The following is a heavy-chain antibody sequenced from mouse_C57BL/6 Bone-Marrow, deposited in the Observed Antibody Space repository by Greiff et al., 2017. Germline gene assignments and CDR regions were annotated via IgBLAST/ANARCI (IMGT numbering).Heavy chain of an antibody. Sequence: VQLQQSGAELARPGASVKLSCKASGYTFTSYGISWVKQRTGQGLEWIGEIYPRSGNTYSNEKFKGKATLTADKSSSTAYMELRSLTSEDSAVYFCAATVVADFDVWGTGTTVTVSS. CDR2: IYPRSGNT. D-gene: IGHD1-1*01. CDR3: AATVVADFDV. CDR1: GYTFTSYG. J-gene: IGHJ1*03. V-gene: IGHV1-81*01.